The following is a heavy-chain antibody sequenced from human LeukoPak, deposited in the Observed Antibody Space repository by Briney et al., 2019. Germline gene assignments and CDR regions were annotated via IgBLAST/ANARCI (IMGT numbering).Heavy chain of an antibody. CDR1: GFTFSSYA. Sequence: PGGSLRLSCAASGFTFSSYAMSWVRQAPGKGLEWVSAISGSGGSTYYADSVKGRFTISRDNPKNTLYLQMNSLRAEDTAVYYCACSGSYYNPFEYWGQGTLVTVSS. CDR3: ACSGSYYNPFEY. CDR2: ISGSGGST. J-gene: IGHJ4*02. V-gene: IGHV3-23*01. D-gene: IGHD3-10*02.